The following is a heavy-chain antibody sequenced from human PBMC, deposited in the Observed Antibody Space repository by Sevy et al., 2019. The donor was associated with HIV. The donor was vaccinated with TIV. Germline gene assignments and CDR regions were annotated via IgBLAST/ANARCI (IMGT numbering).Heavy chain of an antibody. Sequence: GGSLRLSCVASGFTFRSFSMHWVRQAPGKGLEWVAAIWYDGRTERYANSVQGRFTISRDNSKKTLYMQMNSLRDEDTAIYYCARDAARVIVPTAGFDSWGQATLVTVSS. D-gene: IGHD1-1*01. CDR2: IWYDGRTE. CDR3: ARDAARVIVPTAGFDS. CDR1: GFTFRSFS. J-gene: IGHJ5*01. V-gene: IGHV3-33*01.